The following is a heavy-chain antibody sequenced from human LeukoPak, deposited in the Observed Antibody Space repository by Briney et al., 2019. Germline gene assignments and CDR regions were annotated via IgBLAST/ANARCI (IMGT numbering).Heavy chain of an antibody. V-gene: IGHV4-4*02. J-gene: IGHJ4*02. CDR2: IDRSGRT. Sequence: PSETLSLTCAVSGGSISSNNWWTWVRPPPGKGLEWIGQIDRSGRTNYNPSLKSRVSISVDKSKNQFSLNLNSMTAADTAVYYCASNYGGQSPPGWGQGTLVTVSS. CDR1: GGSISSNNW. D-gene: IGHD4-23*01. CDR3: ASNYGGQSPPG.